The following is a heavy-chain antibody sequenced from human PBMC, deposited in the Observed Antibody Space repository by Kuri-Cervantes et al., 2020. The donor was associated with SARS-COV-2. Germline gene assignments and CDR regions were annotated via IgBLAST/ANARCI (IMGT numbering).Heavy chain of an antibody. V-gene: IGHV3-30*18. CDR3: AKDRQNYGFWSGLDY. Sequence: GESLKISCTASGFNFRTYGLHWVRQAPGKGLEWVALISFDGSNKYYADSVKGRFTISRDNSKNTLYLQMNSLRTEGTAVYYCAKDRQNYGFWSGLDYWGQGTLVTVSS. J-gene: IGHJ4*02. D-gene: IGHD3-3*01. CDR2: ISFDGSNK. CDR1: GFNFRTYG.